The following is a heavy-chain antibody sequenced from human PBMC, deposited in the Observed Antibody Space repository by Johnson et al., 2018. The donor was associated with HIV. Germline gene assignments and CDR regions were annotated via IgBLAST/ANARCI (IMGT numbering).Heavy chain of an antibody. J-gene: IGHJ3*02. Sequence: QVQLVESGGGVVQPGRSLRLSCRASGFTFSSHGMHWVRQAPGKGLEWVAFIWYDGSNKYYADSVKGRFTVSRDNSKNTLYLQMNSLRAEDTALYYCARAMYYFDTSGYLIRPRAFDIWGQGTVVTVSS. D-gene: IGHD3-22*01. CDR2: IWYDGSNK. CDR3: ARAMYYFDTSGYLIRPRAFDI. V-gene: IGHV3-33*01. CDR1: GFTFSSHG.